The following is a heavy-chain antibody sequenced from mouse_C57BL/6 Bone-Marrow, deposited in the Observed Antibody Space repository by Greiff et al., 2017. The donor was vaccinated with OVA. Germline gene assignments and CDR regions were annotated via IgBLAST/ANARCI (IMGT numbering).Heavy chain of an antibody. CDR1: GYTFTGYW. J-gene: IGHJ2*01. D-gene: IGHD4-1*01. Sequence: QVQLQQSGAELMKPGASVKLSCKATGYTFTGYWMHWVKQRPGQGLEWIGMIHPNSGSTNYNEKFKSKATLTVDKSSSTAYMQLSSLTSEDSAVYYCARRWAFDYWGQGTTLTVSS. CDR2: IHPNSGST. V-gene: IGHV1-64*01. CDR3: ARRWAFDY.